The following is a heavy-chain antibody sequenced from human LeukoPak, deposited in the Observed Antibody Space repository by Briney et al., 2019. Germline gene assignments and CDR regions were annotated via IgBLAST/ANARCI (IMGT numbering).Heavy chain of an antibody. CDR1: GYAFSAYY. J-gene: IGHJ4*02. CDR3: ARGSRYHEWLSPLDS. D-gene: IGHD3-9*01. CDR2: LNPQTGDT. V-gene: IGHV1-2*02. Sequence: GASVKVSCKASGYAFSAYYMHWVRQAPGQGLEWMGWLNPQTGDTHFAQKFQGRVTFTRDTSISTAYMAMSRLRSDDTAVFYCARGSRYHEWLSPLDSWGQGTLVTVSS.